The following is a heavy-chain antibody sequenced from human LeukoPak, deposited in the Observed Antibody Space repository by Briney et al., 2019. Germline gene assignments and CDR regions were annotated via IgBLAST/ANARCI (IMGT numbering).Heavy chain of an antibody. V-gene: IGHV5-51*01. D-gene: IGHD3-10*01. J-gene: IGHJ3*02. Sequence: GESLKISCKGSGYSFTSYWIGWVRQMPGKGLEWMGIIYPGDSDTRYSPSFQGQVTISADKSISTAYLQWSSLKASDTAMYYCARPRYYGSGSYYNYPDAFDIWGQGTMVTVSS. CDR3: ARPRYYGSGSYYNYPDAFDI. CDR1: GYSFTSYW. CDR2: IYPGDSDT.